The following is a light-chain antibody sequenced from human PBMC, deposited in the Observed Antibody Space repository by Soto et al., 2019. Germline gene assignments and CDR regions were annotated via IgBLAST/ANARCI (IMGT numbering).Light chain of an antibody. CDR3: QQHGSSPQT. V-gene: IGKV3-20*01. J-gene: IGKJ1*01. CDR1: QSIGYY. Sequence: EIVLTQSPATLSLSPGERATLSCRASQSIGYYLAWYQEKPGQAPRLLIYDASIRATGIPARFSGSGSGTDFTLTISRLEPEDFAVYYCQQHGSSPQTFGQGTKVDIK. CDR2: DAS.